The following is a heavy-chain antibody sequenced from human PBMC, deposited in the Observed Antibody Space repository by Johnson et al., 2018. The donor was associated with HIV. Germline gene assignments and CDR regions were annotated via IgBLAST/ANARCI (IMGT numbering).Heavy chain of an antibody. D-gene: IGHD6-13*01. CDR1: GFTFSSYA. CDR2: ISGSGGST. Sequence: VQVVESGGGLVQPWGSLRLSCAASGFTFSSYAMSWVRQAPGKGLEWVSSISGSGGSTYYVDSVKGRFSISRDNAKNSLYLQMNSLRAEDTAVYYCAREMGIAAAGTLDAFDIWGQGTMVTVSS. V-gene: IGHV3-23*04. J-gene: IGHJ3*02. CDR3: AREMGIAAAGTLDAFDI.